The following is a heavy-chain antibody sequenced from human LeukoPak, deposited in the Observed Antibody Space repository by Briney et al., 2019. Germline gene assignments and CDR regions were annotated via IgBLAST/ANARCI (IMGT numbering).Heavy chain of an antibody. J-gene: IGHJ3*02. CDR1: GYIFTNYY. Sequence: ASVKVSCKASGYIFTNYYMHWVRQAPGQGLEWMGIINPSGGNTNYAQKFQGRVTMTRDTSISTAYMELSRLRSDDTAVYYCAREHDSSGSDAFDIWGQGTMVTVSS. D-gene: IGHD3-22*01. CDR2: INPSGGNT. CDR3: AREHDSSGSDAFDI. V-gene: IGHV1-2*02.